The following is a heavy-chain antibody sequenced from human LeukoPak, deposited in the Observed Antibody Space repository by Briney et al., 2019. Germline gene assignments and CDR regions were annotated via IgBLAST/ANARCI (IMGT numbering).Heavy chain of an antibody. V-gene: IGHV4-59*08. CDR3: ARLAIGGSYSYYFDY. CDR1: GGSTSSYY. Sequence: PSETLSLTCTVSGGSTSSYYWSWIRQPPGKGLEWIGYSYYSGSTNYNPSLKSRVTISVDTSKNQFSLKLSSVTAADTAVYYCARLAIGGSYSYYFDYWGQGTLVTVSS. J-gene: IGHJ4*02. D-gene: IGHD1-26*01. CDR2: SYYSGST.